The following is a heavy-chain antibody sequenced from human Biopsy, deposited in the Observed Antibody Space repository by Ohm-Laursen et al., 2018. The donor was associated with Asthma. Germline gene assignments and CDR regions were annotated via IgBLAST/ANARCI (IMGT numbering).Heavy chain of an antibody. Sequence: GTLSLTCTVTGGSITSSSYYWGWIRQPPGKGMEWIGNIHYSGSTYSNPSLKSRVTISVDTSKKQISLRLSSVIAADTAVYYCAGFCSGGNCPDHWGQGTLVTVSS. V-gene: IGHV4-39*07. J-gene: IGHJ4*02. CDR3: AGFCSGGNCPDH. D-gene: IGHD2-15*01. CDR2: IHYSGST. CDR1: GGSITSSSYY.